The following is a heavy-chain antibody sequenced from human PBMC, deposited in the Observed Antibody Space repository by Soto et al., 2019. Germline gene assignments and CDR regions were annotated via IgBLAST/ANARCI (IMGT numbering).Heavy chain of an antibody. CDR3: ARGPFRPSAMDV. D-gene: IGHD3-10*01. CDR2: TIPAPGKT. Sequence: GXSVKVSCKTSGDNFKKNVFTWVRQAPAQGLEWMGGTIPAPGKTHYIAKFQGRVTITVDHATRTVYMEVRALTSEDTAIYYCARGPFRPSAMDVWGQGTTVTLSS. J-gene: IGHJ6*02. V-gene: IGHV1-69*10. CDR1: GDNFKKNV.